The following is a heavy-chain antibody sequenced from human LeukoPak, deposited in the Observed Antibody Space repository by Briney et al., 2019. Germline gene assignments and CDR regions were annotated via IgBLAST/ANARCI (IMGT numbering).Heavy chain of an antibody. D-gene: IGHD5-24*01. CDR2: ISLSSGYM. V-gene: IGHV3-21*01. CDR3: AKGDGYNSYFNY. Sequence: GGSLRLSCAASGFTFSSYNMNWVRQAPGKGLEWISSISLSSGYMYYADSVKGRFTISRDNAKNSLYLQMNSLRAEDTAVYYCAKGDGYNSYFNYWGQGTPVTVSS. J-gene: IGHJ4*02. CDR1: GFTFSSYN.